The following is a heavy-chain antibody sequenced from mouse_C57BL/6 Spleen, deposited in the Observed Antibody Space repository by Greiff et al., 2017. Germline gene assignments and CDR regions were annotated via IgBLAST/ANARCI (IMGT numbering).Heavy chain of an antibody. CDR2: IHPNSGST. V-gene: IGHV1-64*01. CDR3: ARSKNLYGYFDY. D-gene: IGHD2-10*02. CDR1: GYTFTSYW. J-gene: IGHJ2*01. Sequence: QVQLQQPGAELVKPGASVKLSCKASGYTFTSYWMHWVKQRPGQGLEWIGMIHPNSGSTNYNEKFKSKATLTVDKSSSTAYMQLSSLTSEDSAVYYCARSKNLYGYFDYWGQGTTLTVSS.